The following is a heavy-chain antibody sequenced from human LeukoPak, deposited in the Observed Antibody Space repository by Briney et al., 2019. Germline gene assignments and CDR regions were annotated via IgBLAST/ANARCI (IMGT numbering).Heavy chain of an antibody. V-gene: IGHV3-7*01. CDR3: ARGGYYDSSGYYY. Sequence: GGSLRLSCAASGFTFSSYWMSWVRQAPGKWLEWVANIKQDGSEKYYVDSVKGRFTISRDNAKNSLYLQMNSLRAEDTAVYYCARGGYYDSSGYYYWGQGTLVTVSS. D-gene: IGHD3-22*01. J-gene: IGHJ4*02. CDR1: GFTFSSYW. CDR2: IKQDGSEK.